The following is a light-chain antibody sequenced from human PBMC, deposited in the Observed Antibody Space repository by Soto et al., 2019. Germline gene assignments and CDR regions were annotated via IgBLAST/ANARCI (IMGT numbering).Light chain of an antibody. CDR1: QSVLYSSYNY. CDR2: WAS. J-gene: IGKJ2*01. CDR3: QQYHSAPYT. V-gene: IGKV4-1*01. Sequence: DIVMTQSPDSLAVSLGDRATINCKSSQSVLYSSYNYLAWYQQKPRQPPQLLIYWASTRESGVPAQFSGSGSGTVFTLTISNLQAEDVAVYYCQQYHSAPYTFGQGTKLEIK.